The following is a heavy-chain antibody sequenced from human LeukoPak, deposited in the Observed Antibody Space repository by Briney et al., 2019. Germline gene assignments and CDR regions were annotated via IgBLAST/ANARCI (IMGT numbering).Heavy chain of an antibody. Sequence: SETLSLTFTVSGDSISSSSSYWGWNRQPPGEGLEWIGSIYYSGSTYYNTSLKSRVTISVDTSKNQFSLRLNSVTAADTAVYYCARGTVGYCSGGSCQGWFDPWGQGTLVTVSS. CDR1: GDSISSSSSY. J-gene: IGHJ5*02. CDR2: IYYSGST. CDR3: ARGTVGYCSGGSCQGWFDP. D-gene: IGHD2-15*01. V-gene: IGHV4-39*07.